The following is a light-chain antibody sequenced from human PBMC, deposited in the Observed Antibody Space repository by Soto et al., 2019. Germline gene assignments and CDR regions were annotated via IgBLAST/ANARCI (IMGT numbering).Light chain of an antibody. CDR3: QQYGGSLPII. J-gene: IGKJ5*01. CDR1: QSVSSSY. Sequence: EIVLTQSPGALSLSAGERSTLSCMASQSVSSSYLAWYQQKPGQAPRLLIYGASSRATGIPDRFSGSGSGTDFTLTISRLEPEDFAVYYCQQYGGSLPIIFGQGTRLENK. CDR2: GAS. V-gene: IGKV3-20*01.